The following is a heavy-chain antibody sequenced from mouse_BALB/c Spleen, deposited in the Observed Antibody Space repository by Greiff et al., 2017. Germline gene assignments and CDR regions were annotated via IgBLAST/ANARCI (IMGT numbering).Heavy chain of an antibody. J-gene: IGHJ2*01. CDR3: ARFSPIYYYGSSYEDYFDY. Sequence: VQLQQPGAELVKPGASVKLSCKASGYTFTSYWMHWVKQRPGQGLEWIGEINPSNGRTNYNEKFKSKATLTVDKSSSTAYMQLSSLTSEDSAVYYCARFSPIYYYGSSYEDYFDYWGQGTTLTVSS. D-gene: IGHD1-1*01. CDR2: INPSNGRT. CDR1: GYTFTSYW. V-gene: IGHV1S81*02.